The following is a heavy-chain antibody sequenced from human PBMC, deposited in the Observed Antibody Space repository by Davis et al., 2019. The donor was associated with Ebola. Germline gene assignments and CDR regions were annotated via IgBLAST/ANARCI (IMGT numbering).Heavy chain of an antibody. CDR1: GDSVSGSSGA. Sequence: HSQTLSLTCAISGDSVSGSSGAWNWIRQSPSRGLEWLGRTYYNSKWYNDYAASVKSRITVNPDTSKNQFSLLLNSVTPEDPAIYYCARGWFRSGMDVWGQGTTITVSS. V-gene: IGHV6-1*01. D-gene: IGHD6-19*01. J-gene: IGHJ6*02. CDR2: TYYNSKWYN. CDR3: ARGWFRSGMDV.